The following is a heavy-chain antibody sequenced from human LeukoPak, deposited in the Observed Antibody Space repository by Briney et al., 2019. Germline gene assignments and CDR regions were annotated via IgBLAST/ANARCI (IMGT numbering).Heavy chain of an antibody. CDR1: GFTFTSYE. CDR3: ARATSFDY. CDR2: ITISGSTI. J-gene: IGHJ4*02. Sequence: PGRSLRLSCAASGFTFTSYEMNWVRQAPGKGLEWVSYITISGSTIYYADSVKGRFTISRDNAKNSLYLQMNSRRAEDTAVYYCARATSFDYWGQGTLVTVSS. V-gene: IGHV3-48*03.